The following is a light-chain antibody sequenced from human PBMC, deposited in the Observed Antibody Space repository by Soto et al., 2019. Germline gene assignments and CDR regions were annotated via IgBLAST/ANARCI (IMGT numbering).Light chain of an antibody. Sequence: DIQMTQSPSSLSASVGDRVTITCRASQSITGYLNWYQQKPGKVPKLLIYAASTLQSGVPSRFSGSGSGTDFTLTLSSLQAEDSATYYCQQSFIAPWTFGRGTKVEIK. J-gene: IGKJ1*01. CDR1: QSITGY. CDR3: QQSFIAPWT. CDR2: AAS. V-gene: IGKV1-39*01.